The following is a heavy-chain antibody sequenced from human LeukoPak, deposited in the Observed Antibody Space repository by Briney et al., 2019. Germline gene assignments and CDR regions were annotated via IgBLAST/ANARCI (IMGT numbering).Heavy chain of an antibody. J-gene: IGHJ6*04. CDR3: AELGITMIGGV. V-gene: IGHV3-21*01. Sequence: PGGSLRLSCAASGFSFRDFAMNWVRQAPGKGLEWVSSISSSGSFIYYADSVKGRFTISRDNAKNSLYLQMNSLRAEDTAVYYCAELGITMIGGVWGKGTTVTISS. CDR2: ISSSGSFI. CDR1: GFSFRDFA. D-gene: IGHD3-10*02.